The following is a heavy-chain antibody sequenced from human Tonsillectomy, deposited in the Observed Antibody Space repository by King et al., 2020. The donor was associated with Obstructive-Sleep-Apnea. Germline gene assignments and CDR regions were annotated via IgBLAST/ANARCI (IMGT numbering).Heavy chain of an antibody. CDR1: GFTFIPYA. CDR3: ARAPVGSCNDASCYPLDH. CDR2: ITGGGAAP. D-gene: IGHD2-15*01. V-gene: IGHV3-23*04. Sequence: VQLVESGGTLIQPGGSLRLSCAASGFTFIPYAMTWVRHSPGMGLDWVSSITGGGAAPYTIDTVKGLFTISRDNSKNTPYLQMDSLRADDTALYYCARAPVGSCNDASCYPLDHWGQGTLVTVSS. J-gene: IGHJ4*02.